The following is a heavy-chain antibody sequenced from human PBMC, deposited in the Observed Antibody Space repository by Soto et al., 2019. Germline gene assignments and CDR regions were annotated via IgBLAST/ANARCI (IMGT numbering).Heavy chain of an antibody. J-gene: IGHJ6*03. Sequence: GGSLRLSCAASGFTFSSYAMSWVRQAPGKGLEWVSAISGSGGSTYYADSAKGRFTISRDNSKNTLYLQMNSLRAEDTAVYYCAKTGAGYCSSTSCPNLYYYYYYMDVWGKGTTVTVSS. CDR2: ISGSGGST. D-gene: IGHD2-2*01. CDR3: AKTGAGYCSSTSCPNLYYYYYYMDV. CDR1: GFTFSSYA. V-gene: IGHV3-23*01.